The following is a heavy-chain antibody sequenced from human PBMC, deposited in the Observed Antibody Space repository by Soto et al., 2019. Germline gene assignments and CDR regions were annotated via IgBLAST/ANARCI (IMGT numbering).Heavy chain of an antibody. CDR3: ARGRRDGYNFESWYFDL. D-gene: IGHD5-12*01. J-gene: IGHJ2*01. Sequence: EVQLVETGGGLIQPGGSLRLSCAASGFTVSSNYMSWVRRAPGKGLEWVSVIYSGGSTYYADSVKGRFTISRDNSKNTLYLQMNSLRAEDTAVYYCARGRRDGYNFESWYFDLWGRGTLVTVSS. V-gene: IGHV3-53*02. CDR2: IYSGGST. CDR1: GFTVSSNY.